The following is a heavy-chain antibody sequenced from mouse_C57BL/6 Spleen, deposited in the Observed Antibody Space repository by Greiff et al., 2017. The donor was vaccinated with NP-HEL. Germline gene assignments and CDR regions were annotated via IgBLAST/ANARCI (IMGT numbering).Heavy chain of an antibody. CDR3: ARSIYYDYDVLYAMDY. Sequence: VQLQQPGAELVKPGASVKMSCKASGYTFTSYWITWVKQRPGQGLEWIGDIYPGSGSTNYNEKFKSKATLTVDTSSSTAYMQLSSLTSEDSAVYYCARSIYYDYDVLYAMDYWGQGTSVTVSS. D-gene: IGHD2-4*01. CDR1: GYTFTSYW. CDR2: IYPGSGST. V-gene: IGHV1-55*01. J-gene: IGHJ4*01.